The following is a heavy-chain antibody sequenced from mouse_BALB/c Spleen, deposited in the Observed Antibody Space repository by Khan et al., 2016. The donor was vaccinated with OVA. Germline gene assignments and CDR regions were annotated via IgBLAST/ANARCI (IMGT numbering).Heavy chain of an antibody. CDR2: ISYSGNT. CDR1: GYSITSDYA. CDR3: ARVYGGDFDY. J-gene: IGHJ2*01. Sequence: EVQLQESGPGLVKPSQSLSLTCTVTGYSITSDYAWNWIRQFPGNKLEWMGYISYSGNTNYNPSLTSRISITRATSKNQFFLQLNSVTTEDTATDYCARVYGGDFDYWGQGNTLTVSS. D-gene: IGHD2-10*02. V-gene: IGHV3-2*02.